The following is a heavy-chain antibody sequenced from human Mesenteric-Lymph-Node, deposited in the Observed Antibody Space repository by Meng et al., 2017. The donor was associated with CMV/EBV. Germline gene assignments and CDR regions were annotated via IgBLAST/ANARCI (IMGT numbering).Heavy chain of an antibody. D-gene: IGHD4-23*01. V-gene: IGHV4-61*01. CDR3: ARCDYGDNSYLSYFYGMDV. CDR2: IYYSGST. Sequence: SETLSLTCTVSGGSVSSGSYYWSWIRQPPGKGLEWIGYIYYSGSTNYNPSLKSRVTISLDRSKNQFSLHLDSVTTADTATYYCARCDYGDNSYLSYFYGMDVWGQGTTVTVSS. CDR1: GGSVSSGSYY. J-gene: IGHJ6*02.